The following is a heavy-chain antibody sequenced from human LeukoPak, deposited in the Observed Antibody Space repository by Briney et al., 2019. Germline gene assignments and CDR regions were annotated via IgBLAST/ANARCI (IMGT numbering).Heavy chain of an antibody. CDR1: GFTVSSNY. Sequence: GGSLRLSCAASGFTVSSNYMSWVRQAPGKGLEWVAVISYDGSNKYYADSVKGRFTISRDNSKNTLYLQMNSLRAEDTAVYYCAKGGTTTVTPFDYWGQGTLVTVSS. CDR2: ISYDGSNK. J-gene: IGHJ4*02. CDR3: AKGGTTTVTPFDY. D-gene: IGHD4-17*01. V-gene: IGHV3-30*18.